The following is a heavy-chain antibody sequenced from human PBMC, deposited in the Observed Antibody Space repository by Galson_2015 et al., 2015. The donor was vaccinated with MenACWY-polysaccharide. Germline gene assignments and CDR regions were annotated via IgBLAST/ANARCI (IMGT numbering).Heavy chain of an antibody. J-gene: IGHJ4*02. D-gene: IGHD5-12*01. Sequence: SLRLSCAASGFTFTNAWMSWVRQAPGKGLEWVGRIKSKSGGGTTDYAAPVKGRFTISIDDSKNTLYVQMNSLKTEDTAVYYCTTGRVGYDCYFDYWGQGTLVTVSS. CDR2: IKSKSGGGTT. V-gene: IGHV3-15*01. CDR1: GFTFTNAW. CDR3: TTGRVGYDCYFDY.